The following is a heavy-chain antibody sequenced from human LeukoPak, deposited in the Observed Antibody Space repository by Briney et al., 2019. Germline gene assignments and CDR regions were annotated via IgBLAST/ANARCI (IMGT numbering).Heavy chain of an antibody. D-gene: IGHD6-6*01. CDR2: IIPIFGIA. J-gene: IGHJ4*02. Sequence: SVKVSCKASGGTFSSYAISWVRQTPGQGLEWMGRIIPIFGIANYAQKFQGRVTITADKSTSTAYMELSSLRSEDTAVYYCARDRIGSSSAPIDYWGQGTLVTVSS. CDR1: GGTFSSYA. V-gene: IGHV1-69*04. CDR3: ARDRIGSSSAPIDY.